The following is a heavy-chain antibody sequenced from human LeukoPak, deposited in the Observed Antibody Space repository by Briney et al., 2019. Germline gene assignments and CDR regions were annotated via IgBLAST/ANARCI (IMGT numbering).Heavy chain of an antibody. CDR3: ANGGTYSSGP. Sequence: GGSLRLSCAASGFTFSNSWMSWVRQAPGKGLEWVATIKPDGSAQYYVDSVKGRFTISRDNAKNSLFLQINSLRAEDTAAYYCANGGTYSSGPWGQGTLVTVSS. D-gene: IGHD3-22*01. J-gene: IGHJ5*02. CDR1: GFTFSNSW. V-gene: IGHV3-7*01. CDR2: IKPDGSAQ.